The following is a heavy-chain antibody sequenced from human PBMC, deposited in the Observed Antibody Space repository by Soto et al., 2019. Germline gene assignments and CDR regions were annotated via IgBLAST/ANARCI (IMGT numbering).Heavy chain of an antibody. CDR2: TYYRSRWYN. Sequence: SQTLSLTCAISGDSVSGNSAAWNWIRQSPSRGLEWLGRTYYRSRWYNDYAVSVKSRITVTPDTSKNQFSLQLNSVIPEDTAVYYCARALVGMDRYTMEPWAPWGQGYLV. CDR1: GDSVSGNSAA. D-gene: IGHD3-10*01. CDR3: ARALVGMDRYTMEPWAP. V-gene: IGHV6-1*01. J-gene: IGHJ5*02.